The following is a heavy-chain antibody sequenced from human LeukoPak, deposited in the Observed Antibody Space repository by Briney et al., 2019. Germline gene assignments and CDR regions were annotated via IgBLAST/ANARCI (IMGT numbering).Heavy chain of an antibody. CDR2: ISSNSAYI. CDR1: GRTLRRYT. J-gene: IGHJ3*02. V-gene: IGHV3-21*01. D-gene: IGHD3-22*01. CDR3: AREGGFHYESSGDAFDI. Sequence: GGTLRLTCAASGRTLRRYTMTWVRQPPARGLARVSSISSNSAYIYYAESLRGRLTISRDNAKNSLYLQVDSLGADDTAVYYCAREGGFHYESSGDAFDIWGEGTMVTVSS.